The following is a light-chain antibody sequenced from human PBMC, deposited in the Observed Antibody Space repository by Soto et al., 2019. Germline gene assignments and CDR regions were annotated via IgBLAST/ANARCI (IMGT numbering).Light chain of an antibody. Sequence: DIQMTQSPSTLSASVGDRVTITCRASQSISSWLAWYQQKPGKAPKLLIYDASSLESGVPSRFSGSGSGTEFTLTISSLQPDDVATYYCQQYNSYPYTFGQGTKLDIK. CDR3: QQYNSYPYT. CDR2: DAS. J-gene: IGKJ2*01. CDR1: QSISSW. V-gene: IGKV1-5*01.